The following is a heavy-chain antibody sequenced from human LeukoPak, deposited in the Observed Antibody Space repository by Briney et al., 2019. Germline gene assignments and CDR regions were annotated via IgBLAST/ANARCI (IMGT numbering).Heavy chain of an antibody. CDR3: ARGPLGDEFADAFDI. J-gene: IGHJ3*02. CDR1: VGSISSYY. D-gene: IGHD4-17*01. Sequence: SETLSLTCTVSVGSISSYYWSWIRQPPAKGLEGIGYIYYSGSTNYNPSLKSRVIISVKTSKNQFSLKLRSVTAADTAVYYCARGPLGDEFADAFDIWGQGTMVAVSS. V-gene: IGHV4-59*01. CDR2: IYYSGST.